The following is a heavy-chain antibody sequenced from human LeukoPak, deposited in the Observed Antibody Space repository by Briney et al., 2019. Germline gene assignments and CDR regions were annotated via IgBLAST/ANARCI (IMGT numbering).Heavy chain of an antibody. CDR3: ARVFVMITFGGVIVIPTYFDY. V-gene: IGHV4-39*07. J-gene: IGHJ4*02. Sequence: PSETLSLTCTVSGGSISSSSYYWGWIRQPPGKGLEWIGSIYYSGSTYYNPSLKSRVTISVDTSKNQFSLKLSSVTAADTAVYYCARVFVMITFGGVIVIPTYFDYWGQGTLVTVSS. CDR2: IYYSGST. CDR1: GGSISSSSYY. D-gene: IGHD3-16*02.